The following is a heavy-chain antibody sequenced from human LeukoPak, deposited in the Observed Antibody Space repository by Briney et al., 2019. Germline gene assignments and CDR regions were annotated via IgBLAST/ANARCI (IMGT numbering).Heavy chain of an antibody. V-gene: IGHV3-30*02. CDR2: IRYDGSNK. CDR3: AKAFGTTVTHLYGFDY. Sequence: GGSLRLSCAASGFTFSSYGMHWVRQAPGKGLEWVAFIRYDGSNKYYADSVQGRFTISRDNSKNTLYLQMNSLRAEDTAVYYCAKAFGTTVTHLYGFDYWGQGTLVTVSS. D-gene: IGHD4-17*01. CDR1: GFTFSSYG. J-gene: IGHJ4*02.